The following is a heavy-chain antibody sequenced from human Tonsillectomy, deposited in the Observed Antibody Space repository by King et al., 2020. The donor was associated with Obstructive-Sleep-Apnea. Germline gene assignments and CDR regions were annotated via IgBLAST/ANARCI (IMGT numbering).Heavy chain of an antibody. Sequence: VQLVQSGSELKKPGASVKVSCKASGYTFTSYAMNWVRQAPGQGLEWMGWINTNTGNPTYAQDSTRRVVFSLDTSVSTAYLQISGLKTEDTAVYYCARGYCGGASCSNFDYWGQGTLVTVSS. J-gene: IGHJ4*02. CDR3: ARGYCGGASCSNFDY. CDR1: GYTFTSYA. CDR2: INTNTGNP. D-gene: IGHD2-15*01. V-gene: IGHV7-4-1*02.